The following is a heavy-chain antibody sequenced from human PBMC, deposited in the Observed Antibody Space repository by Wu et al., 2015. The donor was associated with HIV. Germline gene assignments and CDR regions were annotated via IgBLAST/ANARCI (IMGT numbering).Heavy chain of an antibody. CDR1: GYTFTHYD. J-gene: IGHJ2*01. V-gene: IGHV1-8*01. Sequence: QVRLIQSGAEVRKPGASVKVSCKASGYTFTHYDINWVRQAPGQRLEWMGWMNPHSGYIQPAQRFQDRITMSTANSAHTAYLELRNLTSDDTAIYFCARVQFDPDYYTYFDLWGQGTLVTVSS. CDR3: ARVQFDPDYYTYFDL. CDR2: MNPHSGYI. D-gene: IGHD1-26*01.